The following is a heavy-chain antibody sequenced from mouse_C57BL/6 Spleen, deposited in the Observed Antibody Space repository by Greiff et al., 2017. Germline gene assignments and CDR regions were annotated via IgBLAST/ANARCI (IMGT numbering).Heavy chain of an antibody. CDR3: ARRGATVVATPAMDY. D-gene: IGHD1-1*01. J-gene: IGHJ4*01. CDR2: IYPGDGDT. V-gene: IGHV1-80*01. CDR1: GYAFSSYW. Sequence: VQGVESGAELVKPGASVKISCKASGYAFSSYWMNWVKQRPGKGLEWIGQIYPGDGDTNYNGKFKGKATLTADKSSSTAYMPLSSLTSEDSAVYFCARRGATVVATPAMDYWGQGTSVTVSS.